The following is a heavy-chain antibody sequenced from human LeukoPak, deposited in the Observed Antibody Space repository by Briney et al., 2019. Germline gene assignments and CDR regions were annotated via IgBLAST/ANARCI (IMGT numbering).Heavy chain of an antibody. Sequence: GGSLRLSCAASGFTFSSYSMNWVRQAPGKGLEWVSVIYSGGSTYYADSVKGRFTISRDNSKNTLYLQMDTLRAEDTAVYYCARVDTAVVGYYYGMDVWGQGTTVTVSS. CDR1: GFTFSSYS. CDR2: IYSGGST. CDR3: ARVDTAVVGYYYGMDV. J-gene: IGHJ6*02. D-gene: IGHD5-18*01. V-gene: IGHV3-53*01.